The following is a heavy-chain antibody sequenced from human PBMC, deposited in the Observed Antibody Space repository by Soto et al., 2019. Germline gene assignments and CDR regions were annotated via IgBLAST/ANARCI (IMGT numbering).Heavy chain of an antibody. CDR1: GFTVSSNY. CDR3: AGRITMVRGVIADTVDY. CDR2: IYSGGST. Sequence: GGSLRLSCAASGFTVSSNYMSWVRQAPGKGLEWVSVIYSGGSTYYADSVKGRFTISRHNSKNTLYLQMNSLRAEDTAVYYCAGRITMVRGVIADTVDYWGQGTLVTVSS. V-gene: IGHV3-53*04. D-gene: IGHD3-10*01. J-gene: IGHJ4*02.